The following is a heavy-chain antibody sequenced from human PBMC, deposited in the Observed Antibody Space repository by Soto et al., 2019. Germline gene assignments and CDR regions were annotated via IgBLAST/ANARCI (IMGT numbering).Heavy chain of an antibody. D-gene: IGHD2-2*01. Sequence: EVQLLESGGGLVQPGGSLRLSCAASGFTFSSHFMTWVRQGPGKGLQWVSTITSDSGTYYADSVKGRFTNSRDNSRNTLYLQMNSLRAEDTAVYYCARFIVEIGAAGWGRPMDVWGQGTTVIVSS. CDR3: ARFIVEIGAAGWGRPMDV. CDR2: ITSDSGT. J-gene: IGHJ6*02. CDR1: GFTFSSHF. V-gene: IGHV3-23*01.